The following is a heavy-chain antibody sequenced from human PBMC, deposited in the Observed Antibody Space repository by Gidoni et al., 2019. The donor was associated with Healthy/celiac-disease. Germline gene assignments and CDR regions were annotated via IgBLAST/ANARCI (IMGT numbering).Heavy chain of an antibody. J-gene: IGHJ6*02. CDR2: ISYDGSNK. CDR1: GFTFSSYG. CDR3: ARDRAKITMIYLGGYYYGMDV. V-gene: IGHV3-30*03. Sequence: QVQLVESGGGVVQPGRSLRLSCAAPGFTFSSYGMPWVRQAPGKGLEWVAVISYDGSNKYYADSVKGRFTISRDNSKNTLYLQMNSLRAEDTAVYYCARDRAKITMIYLGGYYYGMDVWGQGTTVTVSS. D-gene: IGHD3-22*01.